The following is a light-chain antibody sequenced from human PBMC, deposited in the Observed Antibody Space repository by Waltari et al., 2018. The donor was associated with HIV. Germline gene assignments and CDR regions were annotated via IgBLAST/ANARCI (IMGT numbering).Light chain of an antibody. V-gene: IGKV1-39*01. CDR1: QGISSY. J-gene: IGKJ1*01. CDR3: QQSYSTPWT. CDR2: GIS. Sequence: DIQMTQSPSSLSASVGDRVTITCRASQGISSYFNWYQQKPGKAPKLLIYGISNLQSGVPSRFSGSGSGTDFTLTISSLQPEDFATYYCQQSYSTPWTFGQGTKLEIK.